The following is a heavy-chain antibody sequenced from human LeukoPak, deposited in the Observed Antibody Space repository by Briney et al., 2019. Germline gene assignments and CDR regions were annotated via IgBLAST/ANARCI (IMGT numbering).Heavy chain of an antibody. CDR2: IRHDGSNK. Sequence: GGSLRLSCAASGFTFSSYGMHWVRQAPGKGLEWVAFIRHDGSNKYYADSVKGRFTISRDNSKNTLYLQMNSLRAEDTAVYYCAKLSSGWDYWGQGTLVTVSS. J-gene: IGHJ4*02. CDR1: GFTFSSYG. CDR3: AKLSSGWDY. V-gene: IGHV3-30*02. D-gene: IGHD6-19*01.